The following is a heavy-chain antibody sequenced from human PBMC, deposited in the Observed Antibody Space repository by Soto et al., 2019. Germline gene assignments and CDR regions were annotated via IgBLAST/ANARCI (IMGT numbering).Heavy chain of an antibody. D-gene: IGHD3-10*01. Sequence: SETLSLTCTFSGGSISSSSHYWGWIRQPPGKGLEWIGSVHSSGSTYYNPSLRSRVTMSVDTSQNHFSLRLSSVTAADTAVYYCASSIAMAGGVISSDLDCWRQVTLV. CDR2: VHSSGST. CDR3: ASSIAMAGGVISSDLDC. CDR1: GGSISSSSHY. V-gene: IGHV4-39*02. J-gene: IGHJ4*02.